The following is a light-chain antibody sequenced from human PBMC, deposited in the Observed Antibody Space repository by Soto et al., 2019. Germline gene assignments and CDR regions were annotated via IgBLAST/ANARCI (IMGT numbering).Light chain of an antibody. CDR1: NSNIGANT. Sequence: QSVLTQPPWASVTPGQRVTISCCGSNSNIGANTVNCYQQLPGTAPRLLIYTNNQRPSGVPQRFSGSKTGTSASLAIGGLRSEDGADYYCAAWDDSLGAYVFGTGTKVTVL. CDR3: AAWDDSLGAYV. CDR2: TNN. V-gene: IGLV1-44*01. J-gene: IGLJ1*01.